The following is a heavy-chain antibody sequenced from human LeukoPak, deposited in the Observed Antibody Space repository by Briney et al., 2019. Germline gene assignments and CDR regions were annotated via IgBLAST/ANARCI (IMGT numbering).Heavy chain of an antibody. J-gene: IGHJ5*02. CDR3: ARGEQQLDFDWFDP. CDR1: GYSISSGYY. CDR2: IYHSGST. V-gene: IGHV4-38-2*01. Sequence: SETLSLTCAVSGYSISSGYYWGWIRQPPGMGLEWIGSIYHSGSTYYNPSLKSRVTISVDTSKNQFSLKLSSVTAADTAVYYCARGEQQLDFDWFDPWGQGTLVTVSS. D-gene: IGHD6-13*01.